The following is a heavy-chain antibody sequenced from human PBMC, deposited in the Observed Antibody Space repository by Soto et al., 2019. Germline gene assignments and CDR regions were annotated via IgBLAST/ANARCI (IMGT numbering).Heavy chain of an antibody. CDR1: GGSFSGYY. D-gene: IGHD2-2*01. Sequence: QVQLQQWGAGLLKPSETLSLTCAVYGGSFSGYYWSWIRQPPGKGLEWIGEINHSGSTNYNPSLKSRVTISVDTSKNQFSLKLSSVTAADTAVYYCARGPGYCSSTSCWGSIFTYWGQGTLVTVSS. V-gene: IGHV4-34*01. CDR2: INHSGST. CDR3: ARGPGYCSSTSCWGSIFTY. J-gene: IGHJ4*02.